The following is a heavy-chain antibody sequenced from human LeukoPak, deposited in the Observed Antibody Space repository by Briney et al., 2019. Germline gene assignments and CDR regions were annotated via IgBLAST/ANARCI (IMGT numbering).Heavy chain of an antibody. V-gene: IGHV4-39*07. J-gene: IGHJ5*02. CDR1: GGSISSSSYY. CDR3: ARVSGYESYYDSSGFTFDP. CDR2: IYYSGST. D-gene: IGHD3-22*01. Sequence: SETLSLTCTVSGGSISSSSYYWGWIRQPPGKGLEWIGSIYYSGSTYYNPSLKSRVTISVDTSKNQFSLKLSSVTAADTAVYYCARVSGYESYYDSSGFTFDPWGQGTLVIVSS.